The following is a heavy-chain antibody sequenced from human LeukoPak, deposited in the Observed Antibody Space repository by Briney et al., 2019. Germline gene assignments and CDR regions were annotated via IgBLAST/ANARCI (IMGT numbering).Heavy chain of an antibody. J-gene: IGHJ4*02. V-gene: IGHV3-15*01. CDR2: IKSKTDGGTT. Sequence: PGGSLRPSCAASGFTFSNAWMSWVRQAPGKGLEWVGRIKSKTDGGTTDYAAPVKGRFTISRDDSKNTLYLQMNSLKTEDTAVYYCTTVRRAVAGPIDYWGQGTLVTVSS. CDR3: TTVRRAVAGPIDY. D-gene: IGHD6-19*01. CDR1: GFTFSNAW.